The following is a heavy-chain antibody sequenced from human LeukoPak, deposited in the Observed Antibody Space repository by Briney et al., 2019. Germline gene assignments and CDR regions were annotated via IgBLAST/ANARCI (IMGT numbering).Heavy chain of an antibody. CDR1: GFIFSSYW. D-gene: IGHD6-19*01. CDR2: IKQDGSEK. V-gene: IGHV3-7*01. Sequence: GGSLRLSCAASGFIFSSYWMSWVRQAPGKGLEWVANIKQDGSEKYYVDSVKGRFTISRDNAKNSLYLQMNSLRAEDTAVYYCARDWGGRSAVAGTFDYWGQGNLVTVSS. CDR3: ARDWGGRSAVAGTFDY. J-gene: IGHJ4*02.